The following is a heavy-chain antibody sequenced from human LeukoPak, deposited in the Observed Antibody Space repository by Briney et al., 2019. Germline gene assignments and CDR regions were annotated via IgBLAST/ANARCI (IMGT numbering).Heavy chain of an antibody. CDR2: INHSGST. V-gene: IGHV4-34*01. CDR1: GGSFSGYY. Sequence: SETLSLTCAVYGGSFSGYYWSWIRQPPGKGLEWIGEINHSGSTNYNPSLKSRVTISVDTSKNQFSLKLSSVTAADTAVYYCARGRGWKLRASDYWGQGTLVTVSS. CDR3: ARGRGWKLRASDY. J-gene: IGHJ4*02. D-gene: IGHD1-26*01.